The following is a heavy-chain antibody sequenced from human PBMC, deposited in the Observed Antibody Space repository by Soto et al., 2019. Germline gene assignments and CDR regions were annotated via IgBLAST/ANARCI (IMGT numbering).Heavy chain of an antibody. J-gene: IGHJ4*02. CDR3: AKDIDSLSYYDSSGYYGFDY. CDR2: ISGSGGST. V-gene: IGHV3-23*01. CDR1: GFTFSSYA. D-gene: IGHD3-22*01. Sequence: EVQLLESGGGLVQPGGSLRLSCAASGFTFSSYAMSWVRQAPGKGLEWVSAISGSGGSTYYADSVKGRFTISRDNSKNTLYLQMNSLRAEDTAVYYCAKDIDSLSYYDSSGYYGFDYWGQGTLVTVSS.